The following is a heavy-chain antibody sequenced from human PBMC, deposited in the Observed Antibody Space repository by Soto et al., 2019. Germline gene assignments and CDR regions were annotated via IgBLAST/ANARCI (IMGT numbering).Heavy chain of an antibody. Sequence: QVQLQQWGAGLLKPSETLSLTCAVYGGSFSGYQWSWIRQTPGKGLEWIGGINDSGDINYNPSLTSRVIILVDSPKKQISLRLSSVTAADTAVYYCARGLILWFGELSRRGGYYYYMDVWGKGTTVTVSS. CDR1: GGSFSGYQ. J-gene: IGHJ6*03. V-gene: IGHV4-34*01. D-gene: IGHD3-10*01. CDR2: INDSGDI. CDR3: ARGLILWFGELSRRGGYYYYMDV.